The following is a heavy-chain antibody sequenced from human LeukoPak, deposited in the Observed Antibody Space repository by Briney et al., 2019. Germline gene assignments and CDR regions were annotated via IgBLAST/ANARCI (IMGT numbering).Heavy chain of an antibody. D-gene: IGHD3-3*01. CDR3: AREDYDFWSATPKGIDY. CDR1: GGTFSSYA. V-gene: IGHV1-69*13. J-gene: IGHJ4*02. CDR2: IIPISGTA. Sequence: SVKVSCKASGGTFSSYAISWVRQAPGQGLEWMGGIIPISGTANYAQKFQGRVTITADESTSTAYMELSSLRSEDTAVYYCAREDYDFWSATPKGIDYWGQGTLVTVSS.